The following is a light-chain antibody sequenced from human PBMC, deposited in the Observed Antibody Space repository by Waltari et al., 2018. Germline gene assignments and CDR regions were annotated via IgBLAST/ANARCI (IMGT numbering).Light chain of an antibody. Sequence: EIVLTQSPATLSLSPGEKATLSCRASQSISKYLAWYQQKPGQAPRLLIYDASNRPTDIPARFSGSGSGTDFTLTISSLQSEDFATYYCQQYYSYPRTFGQGTKVEIK. J-gene: IGKJ1*01. CDR1: QSISKY. CDR2: DAS. V-gene: IGKV3-11*01. CDR3: QQYYSYPRT.